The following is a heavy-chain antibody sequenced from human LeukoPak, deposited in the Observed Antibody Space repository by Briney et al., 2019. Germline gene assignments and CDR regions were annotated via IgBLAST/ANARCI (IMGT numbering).Heavy chain of an antibody. J-gene: IGHJ4*02. V-gene: IGHV1-18*01. CDR3: ARDFSRGNDEDIAARLFDY. D-gene: IGHD6-6*01. CDR1: GYTFTSYG. Sequence: ASVKVSCKASGYTFTSYGISWVRQAPGQGLEWMGWIGAYNGNTNYAQKLQGRVTMTTDTSTSTAYMELRSLRSDDTAVYYCARDFSRGNDEDIAARLFDYWGQGTLVTVSS. CDR2: IGAYNGNT.